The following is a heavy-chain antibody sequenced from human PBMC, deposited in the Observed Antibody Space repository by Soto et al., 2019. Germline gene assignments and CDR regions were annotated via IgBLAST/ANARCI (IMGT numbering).Heavy chain of an antibody. V-gene: IGHV4-31*03. CDR1: GGSISSGGYY. D-gene: IGHD3-16*01. J-gene: IGHJ5*02. CDR2: IYYSGST. CDR3: ARGAGKSSFFDP. Sequence: SETLSLTCTVSGGSISSGGYYWSWIRQHPGKGLEWIGYIYYSGSTYYNPSLKSRVTISVDTSKNQFSLKLSSVTAADTAVYYCARGAGKSSFFDPWGQGTLVTVAS.